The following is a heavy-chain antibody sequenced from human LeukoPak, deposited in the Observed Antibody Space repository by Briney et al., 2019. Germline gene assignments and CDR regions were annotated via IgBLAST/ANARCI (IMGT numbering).Heavy chain of an antibody. D-gene: IGHD6-13*01. Sequence: PSETLSLTCAVYGGSFSGYYWSWIRQPPGKGLEWIGEINHSGSTNYNPSLKSRVTISVDTSKNQFSLKLSSVTAADTAVYYCARMTMGSSWSFDYWGQGTLVTVSS. CDR1: GGSFSGYY. V-gene: IGHV4-34*01. CDR2: INHSGST. CDR3: ARMTMGSSWSFDY. J-gene: IGHJ4*02.